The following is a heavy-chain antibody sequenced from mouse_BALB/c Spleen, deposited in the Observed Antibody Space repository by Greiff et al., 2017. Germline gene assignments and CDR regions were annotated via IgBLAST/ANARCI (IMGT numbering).Heavy chain of an antibody. D-gene: IGHD2-3*01. CDR2: IDPENGNT. CDR1: GFNIKDYY. V-gene: IGHV14-1*02. J-gene: IGHJ2*01. Sequence: VQLKQSGAELVRPGALVKLSCKASGFNIKDYYMHWVKQRPEQGLEWIGWIDPENGNTIYDPKFQGKASITADTSSNTAYLQLSSLTSEDTAVYYCARRWLLPFDYWGQGTTLTVSS. CDR3: ARRWLLPFDY.